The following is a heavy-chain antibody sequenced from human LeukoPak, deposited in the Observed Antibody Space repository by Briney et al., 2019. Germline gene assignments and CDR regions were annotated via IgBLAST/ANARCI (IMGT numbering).Heavy chain of an antibody. V-gene: IGHV1-2*06. CDR3: ARDPLYYYDSSGNDAFDI. D-gene: IGHD3-22*01. CDR1: GYTFTGYY. Sequence: GASVKVSGKASGYTFTGYYMHWVRQAPGQGLEWMGRINPNSGGTNYAQKFQGRVTMTRYTSISTAYMALSRLRSDATAVYYCARDPLYYYDSSGNDAFDIWGQGTMVTVSS. CDR2: INPNSGGT. J-gene: IGHJ3*02.